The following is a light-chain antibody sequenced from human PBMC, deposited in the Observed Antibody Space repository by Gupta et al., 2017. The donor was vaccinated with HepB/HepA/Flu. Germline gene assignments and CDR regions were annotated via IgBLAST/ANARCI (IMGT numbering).Light chain of an antibody. CDR1: WSNIGDNT. CDR3: AAWDDSPNGLV. CDR2: YDD. J-gene: IGLJ3*02. Sequence: QSVVTQPPSVSEAPRQRVTISCSGSWSNIGDNTVNWYQQLPGKAPKLLIYYDDLLPSGVSDRFSGSKSGTSASLTISGLQSEDEADYYCAAWDDSPNGLVFGGGTKLTVL. V-gene: IGLV1-36*01.